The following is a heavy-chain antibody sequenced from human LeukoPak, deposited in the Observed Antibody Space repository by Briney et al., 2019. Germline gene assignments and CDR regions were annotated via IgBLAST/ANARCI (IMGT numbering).Heavy chain of an antibody. V-gene: IGHV4-4*07. J-gene: IGHJ4*02. D-gene: IGHD1-14*01. CDR3: ARVANPDVGSPLDF. Sequence: SETLSLTCAVSGGSITGFFWTWIRQPAGEGLQYIGRIFSSGGANYNPSLQSRVAMSVDTSQNLFSLKLTSVTAADRAVYFCARVANPDVGSPLDFWGQGILVTVSS. CDR2: IFSSGGA. CDR1: GGSITGFF.